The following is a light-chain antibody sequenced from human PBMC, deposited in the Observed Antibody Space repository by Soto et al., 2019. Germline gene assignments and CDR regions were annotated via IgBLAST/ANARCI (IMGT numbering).Light chain of an antibody. CDR1: SSNIGNNY. Sequence: QSVLTQPPSVSAAPGQKVTISCSGSSSNIGNNYVSWYQQLPGTAPKLLIYENNKRPSGIPDRFSGSKSGTSATLGITGLQTGDGADYYCGTWGSSLSARAVFGTGTKVTVL. V-gene: IGLV1-51*02. J-gene: IGLJ1*01. CDR2: ENN. CDR3: GTWGSSLSARAV.